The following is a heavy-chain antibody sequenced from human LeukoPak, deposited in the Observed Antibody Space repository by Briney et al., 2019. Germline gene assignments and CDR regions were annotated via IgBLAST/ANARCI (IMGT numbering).Heavy chain of an antibody. CDR2: TNWDGAST. J-gene: IGHJ4*02. CDR1: GFRFDDYG. V-gene: IGHV3-20*04. D-gene: IGHD1-1*01. CDR3: TRVTSWRTGFDY. Sequence: GGSLRLSCAASGFRFDDYGMSWVRHVPGKGLEWVSGTNWDGASTGYADSVKGRFTISRDNAKNCLYLQMNSLTVEDTALYYCTRVTSWRTGFDYWGQGTLVTVSS.